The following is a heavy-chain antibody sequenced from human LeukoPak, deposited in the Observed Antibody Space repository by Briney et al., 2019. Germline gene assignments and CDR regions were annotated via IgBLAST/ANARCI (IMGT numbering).Heavy chain of an antibody. V-gene: IGHV1-69*01. CDR2: IIPIFGTA. CDR1: GGTFSSCA. J-gene: IGHJ6*03. CDR3: ARGGTTVTVTVYYYYMDV. D-gene: IGHD4-11*01. Sequence: SVMVSCKASGGTFSSCAISWVRQAPGQGLEWMGGIIPIFGTANYAQKFQGRVTITADESTSTAYMELSSLRSEDTAVYYCARGGTTVTVTVYYYYMDVWGKGTTVTVSS.